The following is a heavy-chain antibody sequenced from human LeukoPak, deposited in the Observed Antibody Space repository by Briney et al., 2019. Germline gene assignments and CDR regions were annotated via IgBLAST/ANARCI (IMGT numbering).Heavy chain of an antibody. CDR1: GGSFSGYY. V-gene: IGHV4-59*01. D-gene: IGHD2-2*01. J-gene: IGHJ2*01. CDR3: ARDRFGVPAALGRYFDL. CDR2: IYYSGST. Sequence: SETLSLTCAVYGGSFSGYYWSWIRQPPGKGLEWIGYIYYSGSTNYNPSLKSRVTISVDTSKNQFSLKLSSVTAADTAVYYCARDRFGVPAALGRYFDLWGRGTLVTVSS.